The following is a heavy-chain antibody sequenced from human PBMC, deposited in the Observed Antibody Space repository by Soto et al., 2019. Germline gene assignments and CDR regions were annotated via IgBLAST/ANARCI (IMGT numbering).Heavy chain of an antibody. CDR2: VRGYSGHS. V-gene: IGHV1-18*01. D-gene: IGHD6-6*01. CDR1: NETLTTYG. CDR3: ARDSSSSGYYYGMDV. Sequence: QVHLVQSGAEVKKPGASVKVSCKASNETLTTYGISWVRQAPGQGLEWMGWVRGYSGHSSSAQEFQDRVIMTTDTSTNTAYMELRSLTSDDSAVYFCARDSSSSGYYYGMDVWGQGTTVTVSS. J-gene: IGHJ6*02.